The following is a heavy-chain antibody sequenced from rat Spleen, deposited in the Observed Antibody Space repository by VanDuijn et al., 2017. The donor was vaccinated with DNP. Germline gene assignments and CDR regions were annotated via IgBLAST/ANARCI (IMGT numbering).Heavy chain of an antibody. J-gene: IGHJ4*01. CDR1: GFTFSHYY. V-gene: IGHV5S11*01. Sequence: EVQLVESGGDLVQPGRSLKLFCAASGFTFSHYYMAWVRQAPTKGLEWVASISTGGGNTYYRDSVEGRFTVSRDNAKSTLYLQMDSLRSEETATYYCARHGEVPTRYAMDAWGQGTSVTVSS. D-gene: IGHD2-1*01. CDR3: ARHGEVPTRYAMDA. CDR2: ISTGGGNT.